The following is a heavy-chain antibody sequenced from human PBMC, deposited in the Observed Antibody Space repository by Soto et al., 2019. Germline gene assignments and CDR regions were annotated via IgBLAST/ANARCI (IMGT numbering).Heavy chain of an antibody. CDR3: ARDRGNSGYDGDAFDI. CDR1: GGSFSGYY. D-gene: IGHD5-12*01. Sequence: SETLSLTCAVYGGSFSGYYWSWIRQPPGKGLEWIGEINHSGSTNYNPSLKSRVTISVDTSKNQFSLKLSSVTAADTAVDDWARDRGNSGYDGDAFDIWGQGTMVTVSS. J-gene: IGHJ3*02. V-gene: IGHV4-34*01. CDR2: INHSGST.